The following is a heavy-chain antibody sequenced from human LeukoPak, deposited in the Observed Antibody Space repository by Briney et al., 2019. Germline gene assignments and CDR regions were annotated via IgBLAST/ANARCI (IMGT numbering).Heavy chain of an antibody. J-gene: IGHJ4*02. CDR2: INHSGST. CDR1: GGSISSYY. V-gene: IGHV4-34*01. CDR3: ASEMAVAGDDY. Sequence: SETLSLTCTVSGGSISSYYWSWIRQPPGKGLEWIGEINHSGSTNYNPSLKSRVTISVDTSKNQFSLKLSSVTAADTAVYYCASEMAVAGDDYWGQGTLVTVSS. D-gene: IGHD6-19*01.